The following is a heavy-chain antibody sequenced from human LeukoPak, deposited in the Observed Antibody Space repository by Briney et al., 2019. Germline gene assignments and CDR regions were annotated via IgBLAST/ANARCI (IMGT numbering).Heavy chain of an antibody. CDR3: SRDPYTVVTPGSWLDP. CDR1: GGSISSGDNS. CDR2: IFYTGNT. D-gene: IGHD4-23*01. Sequence: SQTLSLTCTVSGGSISSGDNSWSWIRQPPGKGLEWIGYIFYTGNTYYNPSLKSRVIISVDTSKNQFSLKLSSVTAADTAVYYCSRDPYTVVTPGSWLDPWGPGALVTVSS. V-gene: IGHV4-30-4*01. J-gene: IGHJ5*02.